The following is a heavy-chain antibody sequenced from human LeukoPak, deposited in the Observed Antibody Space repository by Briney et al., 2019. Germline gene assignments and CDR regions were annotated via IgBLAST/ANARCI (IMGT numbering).Heavy chain of an antibody. D-gene: IGHD3-10*01. Sequence: PGGSLRLSCAASGFTFSSYEMNWVRQAPGKGLEWISSITDNGVSTYYADSVKGRFTISRDNSKNMLYLQMNSLRAEDTALYYCAKDLRVHWGQGTLVTVSS. CDR3: AKDLRVH. V-gene: IGHV3-23*01. CDR1: GFTFSSYE. CDR2: ITDNGVST. J-gene: IGHJ4*02.